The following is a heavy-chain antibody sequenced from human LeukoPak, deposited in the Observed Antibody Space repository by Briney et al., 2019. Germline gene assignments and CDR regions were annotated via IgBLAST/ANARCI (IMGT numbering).Heavy chain of an antibody. CDR2: INHSAST. Sequence: PSETLSLTCAVYGGSFSGYYWSWIRLPPGKGLEWIGEINHSASTNYNPSLKSRVTISVDTSKNKFSLKVRSVTAADTAVYYCARVCGGDCYPLGFDPWGQGTLVTVSS. CDR1: GGSFSGYY. D-gene: IGHD2-21*02. V-gene: IGHV4-34*01. J-gene: IGHJ5*02. CDR3: ARVCGGDCYPLGFDP.